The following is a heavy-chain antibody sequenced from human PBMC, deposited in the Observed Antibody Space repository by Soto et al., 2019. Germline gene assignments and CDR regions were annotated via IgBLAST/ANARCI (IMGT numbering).Heavy chain of an antibody. CDR2: IYYTGNT. J-gene: IGHJ5*02. CDR1: GGSISSSTNY. V-gene: IGHV4-39*01. D-gene: IGHD5-12*01. Sequence: SETLSLTCTVSGGSISSSTNYWGWIRQPPGQALEFIGQIYYTGNTYYNPSLKSRLTLSLDTSKKLLSLELTSVTATDTAVYYCAIYQRGYSGGSQFAPWGQGTLVTVSS. CDR3: AIYQRGYSGGSQFAP.